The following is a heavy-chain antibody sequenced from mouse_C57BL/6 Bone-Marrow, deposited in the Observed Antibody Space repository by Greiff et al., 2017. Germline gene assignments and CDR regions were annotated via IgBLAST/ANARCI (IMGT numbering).Heavy chain of an antibody. CDR2: IYPRSGNT. D-gene: IGHD1-1*01. CDR1: GYTFTSYG. Sequence: QVQLQQSGAELARPGASVKLSCKASGYTFTSYGISWVKQRPGQGLEWIGEIYPRSGNTYYNEKFKGKATLTVAKSSSTAYMELRSLTSEDAAVYFYARMGLLLFDYWGQGTTLTVSS. J-gene: IGHJ2*01. V-gene: IGHV1-81*01. CDR3: ARMGLLLFDY.